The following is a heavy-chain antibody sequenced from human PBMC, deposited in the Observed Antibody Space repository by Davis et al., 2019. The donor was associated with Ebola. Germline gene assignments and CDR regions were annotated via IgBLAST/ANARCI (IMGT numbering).Heavy chain of an antibody. J-gene: IGHJ4*02. CDR2: IYYSGST. V-gene: IGHV4-59*12. Sequence: PSETLSLTCTVSGGSISSYYWSWIRQPPGKGLEWIGYIYYSGSTNYNPSLKSRVTISVDKSRNQFSLILSSVTAADTAVYYCARGLPFDYWGQGTLVTVSS. CDR3: ARGLPFDY. CDR1: GGSISSYY.